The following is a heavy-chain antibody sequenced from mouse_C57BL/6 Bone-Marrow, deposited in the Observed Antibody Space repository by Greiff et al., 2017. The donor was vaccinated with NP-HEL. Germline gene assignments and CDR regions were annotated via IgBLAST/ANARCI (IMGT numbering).Heavy chain of an antibody. V-gene: IGHV1-42*01. J-gene: IGHJ1*03. Sequence: EVQLQQSGPELVKPGASVKISCKASGYPFTGYYMNWVKQSPEKSLEWIGEINPSTGGTTYNQKFKAKATLTVDKSSSTACMQLKSLTSEDSAVYYCARVRDLLLRPLDIWGTGTTVTVSS. D-gene: IGHD1-1*01. CDR2: INPSTGGT. CDR1: GYPFTGYY. CDR3: ARVRDLLLRPLDI.